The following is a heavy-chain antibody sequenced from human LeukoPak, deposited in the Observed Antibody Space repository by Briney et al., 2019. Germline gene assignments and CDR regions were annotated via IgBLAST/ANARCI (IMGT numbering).Heavy chain of an antibody. V-gene: IGHV1-46*01. Sequence: ASVKVSCKASGYTFTSYYMHWVRQAPGQGLEWMGIINPSGGSTSYAQKFQGRVTMTRDTSISTAYMELGRLRSDDTAVYYCARGFRHIVVVTGPDAFDIWGQGTMVTVSS. J-gene: IGHJ3*02. CDR2: INPSGGST. D-gene: IGHD2-21*02. CDR3: ARGFRHIVVVTGPDAFDI. CDR1: GYTFTSYY.